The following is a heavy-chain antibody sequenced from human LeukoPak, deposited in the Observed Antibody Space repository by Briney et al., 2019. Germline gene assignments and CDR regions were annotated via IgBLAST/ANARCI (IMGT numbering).Heavy chain of an antibody. D-gene: IGHD3-10*01. CDR2: ISGSGGST. CDR1: GGSISSSSYY. J-gene: IGHJ4*02. Sequence: PSETLSLTCTVSGGSISSSSYYWGWVRQAPGKGLEWVSAISGSGGSTYYADSVKGRFTISRDNSKNTLYLQMNSLRAEDTAVYYCAKANGFTMVRGVIGYWGQGTLVTVSS. CDR3: AKANGFTMVRGVIGY. V-gene: IGHV3-23*01.